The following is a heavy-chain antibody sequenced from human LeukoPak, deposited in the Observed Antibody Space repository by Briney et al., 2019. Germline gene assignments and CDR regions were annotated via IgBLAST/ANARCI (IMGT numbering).Heavy chain of an antibody. J-gene: IGHJ4*02. CDR3: ARVYSNLNYFDY. CDR1: GGSISSGGYY. Sequence: SETLSLTCTVSGGSISSGGYYWSWIRQHPGKGLEWIGYIYYSGSTYYNPSLKSRVTISVDTSKNQFSLKLSSVTAADTAVYYCARVYSNLNYFDYWGQGTLVTVSS. D-gene: IGHD4-11*01. CDR2: IYYSGST. V-gene: IGHV4-31*03.